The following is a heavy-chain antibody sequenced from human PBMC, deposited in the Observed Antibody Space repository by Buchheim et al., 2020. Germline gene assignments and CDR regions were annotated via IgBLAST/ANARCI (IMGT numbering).Heavy chain of an antibody. CDR2: ISSSGGTK. Sequence: EVQLVESGGGLVQPGGSLRLSCAASGFTFSSYWMSWVRQAPGKGLEWVSHISSSGGTKFYRDSVKGRFTISRDNAKNSLYLQMTSLRVEDAAVYYCARVAWGSYRYKLDSWGQGTL. V-gene: IGHV3-48*04. D-gene: IGHD3-16*02. CDR3: ARVAWGSYRYKLDS. CDR1: GFTFSSYW. J-gene: IGHJ4*02.